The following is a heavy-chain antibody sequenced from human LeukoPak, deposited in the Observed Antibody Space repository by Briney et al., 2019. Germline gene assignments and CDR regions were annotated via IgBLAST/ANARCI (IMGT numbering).Heavy chain of an antibody. J-gene: IGHJ4*02. CDR1: GFTFSSYR. Sequence: SGGSLRLSCAASGFTFSSYRMTWVRQAPGKGLEWVSSISSSSSYIYYADSVKGRFTISRDNAKNSLYLQMNSLRAEDTAVYYCARPRDYGDYGGGYWGQGTLVTVSS. D-gene: IGHD4-17*01. CDR2: ISSSSSYI. CDR3: ARPRDYGDYGGGY. V-gene: IGHV3-21*01.